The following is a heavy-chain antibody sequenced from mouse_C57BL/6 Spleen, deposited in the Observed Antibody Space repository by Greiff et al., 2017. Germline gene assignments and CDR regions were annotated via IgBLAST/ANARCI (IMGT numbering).Heavy chain of an antibody. CDR1: GFTFSDYG. D-gene: IGHD2-4*01. J-gene: IGHJ2*01. Sequence: EVKLVESGGGLVKPGGSLKLSCAASGFTFSDYGMHWVRQAPEKGLEWVGYISSGSSTIYYADTVKGRFTISRDNAKNTLFLQMTSLRSEDTAMYYCASGRYDYDGFDYWGQGTTLTVSS. CDR3: ASGRYDYDGFDY. CDR2: ISSGSSTI. V-gene: IGHV5-17*01.